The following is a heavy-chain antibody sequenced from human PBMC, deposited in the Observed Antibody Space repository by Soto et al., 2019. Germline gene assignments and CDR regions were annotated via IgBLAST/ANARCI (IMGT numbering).Heavy chain of an antibody. CDR1: GGSISSSTYY. Sequence: QLQLQESGPGLVKPSETLSLTCAVSGGSISSSTYYWAWIRQPPGKGLEWIGSIYYSGSTYYNPSLKRRVSISVDTSMNQFSLKHTSVTAADTAVYYCAVDYGDDSFYWGQGTLVTVSS. CDR3: AVDYGDDSFY. CDR2: IYYSGST. V-gene: IGHV4-39*01. J-gene: IGHJ4*02. D-gene: IGHD4-17*01.